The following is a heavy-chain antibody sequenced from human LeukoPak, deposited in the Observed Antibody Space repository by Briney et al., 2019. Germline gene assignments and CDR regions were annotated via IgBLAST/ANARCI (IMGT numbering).Heavy chain of an antibody. Sequence: GGSLRLSCAASGFSFSSTWMHWVRQAPGKGLVWVSHIHSDGISTTYADSVKGRFTISRDNAKNTLYLQMDSLRDEDTAVYYCARHWFRTVDYWGQGTLVTVSS. J-gene: IGHJ4*02. CDR3: ARHWFRTVDY. V-gene: IGHV3-74*01. CDR2: IHSDGIST. CDR1: GFSFSSTW. D-gene: IGHD3-10*01.